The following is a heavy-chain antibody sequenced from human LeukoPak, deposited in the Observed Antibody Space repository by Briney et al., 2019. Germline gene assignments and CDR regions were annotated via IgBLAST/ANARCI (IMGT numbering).Heavy chain of an antibody. CDR2: IYHSGST. CDR3: ARGAFRNYYDSCGPESGSNAFDI. J-gene: IGHJ3*02. CDR1: GYSISSGYY. Sequence: SETLSLTCTVSGYSISSGYYWGWIRQPPGKGLEWIGSIYHSGSTYYNPSLKSRVTISVDTSKNQFSLKLSSVTAADTAVYYCARGAFRNYYDSCGPESGSNAFDIWGQGTMVTVSS. V-gene: IGHV4-38-2*02. D-gene: IGHD3-22*01.